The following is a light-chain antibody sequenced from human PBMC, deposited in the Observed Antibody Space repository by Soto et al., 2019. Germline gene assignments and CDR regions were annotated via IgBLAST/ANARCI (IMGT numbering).Light chain of an antibody. CDR2: DAS. CDR3: QQYNSYSRYT. Sequence: DIQMTQSPSTLSASVGDRVTITCRASQSISSWLAWYPQKPGKAPKLLIYDASSLESGVPSRFSGSGSGTEVTLTISSLQPDDFATYYCQQYNSYSRYTFGQGTKLEIK. J-gene: IGKJ2*01. V-gene: IGKV1-5*01. CDR1: QSISSW.